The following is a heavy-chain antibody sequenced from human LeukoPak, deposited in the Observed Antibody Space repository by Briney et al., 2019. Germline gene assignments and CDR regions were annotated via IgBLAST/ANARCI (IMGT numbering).Heavy chain of an antibody. V-gene: IGHV4-4*02. CDR1: GGSISSSNW. J-gene: IGHJ6*03. CDR3: ARVYNYYGSGSYYTYYYYYMDV. CDR2: IYHSGST. D-gene: IGHD3-10*01. Sequence: PSESLSLTCAVSGGSISSSNWWSWVRQPPGKGLEWIGEIYHSGSTNYNPSLKSRVTISVDKSKNQFSLKLSSVTAADTAVYYCARVYNYYGSGSYYTYYYYYMDVWGKGTTVTVSS.